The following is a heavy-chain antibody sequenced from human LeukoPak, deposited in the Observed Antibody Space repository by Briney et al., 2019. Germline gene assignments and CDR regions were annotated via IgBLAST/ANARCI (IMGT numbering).Heavy chain of an antibody. D-gene: IGHD3-10*01. CDR1: GFTFSSYW. J-gene: IGHJ4*02. Sequence: GGSLRLSCAASGFTFSSYWMSWVRQAPGKGLERVANIKQDGSEKYYVDSVKGRFTISRDNAKNSLYLQMNSLRAEDTAVYYCARDLYYYGSGSYYSPPTPFDYWGQGTLVTVSS. CDR3: ARDLYYYGSGSYYSPPTPFDY. V-gene: IGHV3-7*01. CDR2: IKQDGSEK.